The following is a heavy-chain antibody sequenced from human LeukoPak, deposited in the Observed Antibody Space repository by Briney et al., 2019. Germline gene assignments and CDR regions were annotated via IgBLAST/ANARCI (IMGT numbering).Heavy chain of an antibody. D-gene: IGHD2-15*01. V-gene: IGHV3-23*01. J-gene: IGHJ4*02. CDR3: AKVLVLVSANRYYFDY. CDR1: GLTFSGSA. CDR2: ISGSGNST. Sequence: GGSLGLSCAASGLTFSGSATSWVRQAPGKGLEWVSLISGSGNSTYYADSVKGRFTISRDNSKNTLYLQMNSLRAEDTAVYYCAKVLVLVSANRYYFDYWGQGTLVTVSS.